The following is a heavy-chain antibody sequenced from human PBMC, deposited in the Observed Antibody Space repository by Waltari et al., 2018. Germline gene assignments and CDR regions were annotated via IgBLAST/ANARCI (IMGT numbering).Heavy chain of an antibody. Sequence: QLQLQESGPGLVKPSETLSLTCTVSGGPIRRRVYYWGWTRPPPGKGLEWIGSIYYSGSTYYNPSLKSRVTISVDTSKNQFSLKLSSVTAADTAVYYCARGREYPVWFDPWGQGTLVTVSS. CDR1: GGPIRRRVYY. V-gene: IGHV4-39*07. CDR2: IYYSGST. CDR3: ARGREYPVWFDP. J-gene: IGHJ5*02.